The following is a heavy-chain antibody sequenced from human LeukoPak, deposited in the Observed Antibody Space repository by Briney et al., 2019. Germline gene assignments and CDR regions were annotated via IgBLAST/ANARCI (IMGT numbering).Heavy chain of an antibody. CDR3: ARRYCSSTSCTLDY. Sequence: GGSLRLSCAASGFTFSSSAMSWVRQAPGKGLEWVSYISSGTTTIYYADSVKGRLTISRDNAKNSLYLQMNSLRAEDTAVYYCARRYCSSTSCTLDYWGQGTLVTVSS. CDR2: ISSGTTTI. CDR1: GFTFSSSA. V-gene: IGHV3-48*04. D-gene: IGHD2-2*01. J-gene: IGHJ4*02.